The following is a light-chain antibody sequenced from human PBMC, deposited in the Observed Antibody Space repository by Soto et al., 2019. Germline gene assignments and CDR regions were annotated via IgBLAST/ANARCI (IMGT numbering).Light chain of an antibody. CDR2: KAS. CDR3: LQYNSLWT. J-gene: IGKJ1*01. V-gene: IGKV1-5*03. CDR1: QSISTW. Sequence: DIQMTQSPFTLSASVGDRVTITCRASQSISTWLAWYQQKPGKAPKLLIYKASSLESGVPSRFSGSGSGREFTLTISSLQPDAFATYYCLQYNSLWTFGQGTKVEVK.